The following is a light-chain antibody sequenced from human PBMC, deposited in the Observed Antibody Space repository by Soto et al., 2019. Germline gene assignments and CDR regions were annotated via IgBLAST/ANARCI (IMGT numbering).Light chain of an antibody. V-gene: IGKV1-5*01. Sequence: DIQMTQSPSTLSASVLDSVTISCRSSQTIKNCLASYQQKPGKAPKLLIYDASSLESGLPSRFSGSGAGTEFTLTISILQPDVFATYCCQRGESYPWKFGRGTKVDIK. CDR2: DAS. CDR1: QTIKNC. CDR3: QRGESYPWK. J-gene: IGKJ1*01.